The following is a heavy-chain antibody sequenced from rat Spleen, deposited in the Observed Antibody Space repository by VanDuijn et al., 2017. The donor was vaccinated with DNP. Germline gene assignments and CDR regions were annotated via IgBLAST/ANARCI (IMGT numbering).Heavy chain of an antibody. CDR1: GLSLTSNS. J-gene: IGHJ4*01. V-gene: IGHV2-47*01. CDR3: ARDLIIRDTTSAMDA. Sequence: QVQLKESGPGLVQPSQTLSLTCTVSGLSLTSNSVSWIRQPPGKGLEWMGVIWSNGGTDYNSAIKSRLSISRDTSKSQVFLKLNRLQTEDTATYYCARDLIIRDTTSAMDAWGQGTSVTVSS. CDR2: IWSNGGT. D-gene: IGHD4-3*01.